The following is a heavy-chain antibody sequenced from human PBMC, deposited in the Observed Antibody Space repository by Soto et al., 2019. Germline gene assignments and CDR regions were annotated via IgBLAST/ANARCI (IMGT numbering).Heavy chain of an antibody. CDR1: GYSFAGYW. CDR2: IDPSDSQT. J-gene: IGHJ4*02. Sequence: GESLKISFKGSGYSFAGYWITWVRQKPGKGLEWMGRIDPSDSQTYYSPSFRGHVTISVTKSITTVFLQWSSLRASDTAMYYCARQIYDSDTGPNFQYYFDSWGQGTPVTVSS. V-gene: IGHV5-10-1*01. D-gene: IGHD3-22*01. CDR3: ARQIYDSDTGPNFQYYFDS.